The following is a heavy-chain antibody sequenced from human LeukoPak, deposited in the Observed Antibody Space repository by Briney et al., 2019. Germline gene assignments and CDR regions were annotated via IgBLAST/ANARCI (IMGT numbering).Heavy chain of an antibody. V-gene: IGHV4-39*01. J-gene: IGHJ4*02. CDR2: IYYSGST. D-gene: IGHD7-27*01. Sequence: PGGSLRLSCAASGFTFSTYWMNWLRQPPGKGLEWIGSIYYSGSTYYNPSLKSRVTISVDTSKNQFSLKLSSVTAADTAVYYCARHGGTGEDWENYFDYWGQGTLVTVSS. CDR1: GFTFSTYW. CDR3: ARHGGTGEDWENYFDY.